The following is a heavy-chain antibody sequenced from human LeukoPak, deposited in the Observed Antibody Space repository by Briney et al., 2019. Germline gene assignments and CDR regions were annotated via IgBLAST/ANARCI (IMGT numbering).Heavy chain of an antibody. CDR3: ASRGYSYGWDAFDI. CDR2: IYYSGIT. CDR1: GGSISSYY. J-gene: IGHJ3*02. Sequence: SETLSLTCTVSGGSISSYYWSWIRQPPGKGLEWIGYIYYSGITNYNPSLKSRLTMSVDTSKNQFSLKLSSVTAADTAVYYCASRGYSYGWDAFDIWGQGTMVTVSS. D-gene: IGHD5-18*01. V-gene: IGHV4-59*12.